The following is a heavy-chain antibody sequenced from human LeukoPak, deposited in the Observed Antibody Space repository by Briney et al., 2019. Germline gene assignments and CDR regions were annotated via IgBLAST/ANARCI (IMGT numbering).Heavy chain of an antibody. CDR1: GFTFSNYW. CDR2: INSDARST. D-gene: IGHD3-22*01. J-gene: IGHJ4*02. V-gene: IGHV3-74*01. CDR3: ARDLYRIVVVPHYFDY. Sequence: GGSLRLSCAASGFTFSNYWMHWVRQAPGKGLVWVSRINSDARSTSYADSVKGRFTISRDNAKNTLYLQMNSLRAEDTAVYYCARDLYRIVVVPHYFDYWGQGTLVTVSS.